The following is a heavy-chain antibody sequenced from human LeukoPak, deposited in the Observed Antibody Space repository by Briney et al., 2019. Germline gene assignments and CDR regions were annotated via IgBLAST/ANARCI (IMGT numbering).Heavy chain of an antibody. J-gene: IGHJ5*02. CDR2: ISSSSSYI. V-gene: IGHV3-21*03. Sequence: GGSLRISCAASGFTFSSNAMNWVRQAPGKGLEWVSSISSSSSYIYYADSVKGRFTISRDNAKNSLYLQMNSLRAEDTAVYYCTTDGITMVRGVIIKRFDPWGQGTLVTVSS. CDR3: TTDGITMVRGVIIKRFDP. CDR1: GFTFSSNA. D-gene: IGHD3-10*01.